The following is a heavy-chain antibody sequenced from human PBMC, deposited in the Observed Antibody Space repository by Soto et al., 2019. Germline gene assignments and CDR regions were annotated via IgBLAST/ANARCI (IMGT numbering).Heavy chain of an antibody. V-gene: IGHV4-39*01. CDR1: GGSISSSSYY. J-gene: IGHJ6*03. D-gene: IGHD4-17*01. CDR3: ARNDYGDYEGFRAPYYYYMDV. Sequence: SETLSLTCTVSGGSISSSSYYWGWIRQPPGKGLEWIGSIYYSGSTYYNPSLKSRVTISVDTSKNQFSLKLSSVTAADTAVYYCARNDYGDYEGFRAPYYYYMDVWGKGTTVTVSS. CDR2: IYYSGST.